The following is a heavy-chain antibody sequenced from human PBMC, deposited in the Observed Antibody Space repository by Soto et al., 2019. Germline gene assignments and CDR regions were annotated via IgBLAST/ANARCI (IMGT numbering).Heavy chain of an antibody. CDR2: IWYDGSNK. J-gene: IGHJ6*02. CDR3: ARDRSEVDYGMDV. V-gene: IGHV3-33*01. CDR1: GFTFSSYG. Sequence: QVQLVESGGGVVQPGRSLRLSCAASGFTFSSYGMHWVRQAPGKGLEWVAVIWYDGSNKYYADSVKGRFTISRDNSKNTLYLQMNSLRAEDTAVYYCARDRSEVDYGMDVWGQGTTVTVSS.